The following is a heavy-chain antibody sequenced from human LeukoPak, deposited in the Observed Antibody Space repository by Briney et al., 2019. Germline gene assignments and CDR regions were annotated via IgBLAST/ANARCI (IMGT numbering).Heavy chain of an antibody. V-gene: IGHV3-48*01. D-gene: IGHD3-3*01. Sequence: GGSLRLSCVASGFTFSSYSMNWVRQAPGKGLEWVSYISYSSSTMYYADSVKGRFTNSRDNAKNSLCLQMNSLRAEDTAVYYCATGYDFWSDYPPTDVWGQGTTVTVSS. J-gene: IGHJ6*02. CDR3: ATGYDFWSDYPPTDV. CDR1: GFTFSSYS. CDR2: ISYSSSTM.